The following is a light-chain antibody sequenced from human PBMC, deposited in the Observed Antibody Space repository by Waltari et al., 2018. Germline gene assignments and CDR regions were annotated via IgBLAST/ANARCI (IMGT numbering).Light chain of an antibody. Sequence: DIQMTQSPSSQSAFAGERVTVTCRASQSIRGYVNWYQQKPGRAPKLLIYHASTLQSGVPSRFSGSGSGTDFTLTINSLQPEDFATYYCQQSYNTPLTFGGGTKVEMK. V-gene: IGKV1-39*01. CDR3: QQSYNTPLT. CDR2: HAS. J-gene: IGKJ4*01. CDR1: QSIRGY.